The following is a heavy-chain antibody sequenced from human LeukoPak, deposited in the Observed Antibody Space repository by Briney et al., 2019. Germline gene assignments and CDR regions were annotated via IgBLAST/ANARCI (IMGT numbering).Heavy chain of an antibody. V-gene: IGHV3-NL1*01. J-gene: IGHJ1*01. CDR3: AITSYPEYYYGSGS. D-gene: IGHD3-10*01. Sequence: GGSLRLSCAASGFTFSSYSMNWVRQAPGKGLEWVSGINWNGGSTGYADSVKGRFTISRDNSKNTLYLQMNSLRAEDTAVYYCAITSYPEYYYGSGSWGQGTLVTVSS. CDR2: INWNGGST. CDR1: GFTFSSYS.